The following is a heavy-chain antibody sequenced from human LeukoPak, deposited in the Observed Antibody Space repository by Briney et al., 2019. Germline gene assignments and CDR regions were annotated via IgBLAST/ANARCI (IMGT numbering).Heavy chain of an antibody. CDR3: ARALSGYCSSTSCFDYYYYYMDV. CDR2: IIPIFGTA. CDR1: GGTFSSYA. Sequence: ASVKVSCKASGGTFSSYAISWVRQAPGQGLEWMGRIIPIFGTANYAQKFQGRVTITTDESTSTAYMELSSLRSEDTAVYYCARALSGYCSSTSCFDYYYYYMDVWGKGTTVTVSS. V-gene: IGHV1-69*05. J-gene: IGHJ6*03. D-gene: IGHD2-2*03.